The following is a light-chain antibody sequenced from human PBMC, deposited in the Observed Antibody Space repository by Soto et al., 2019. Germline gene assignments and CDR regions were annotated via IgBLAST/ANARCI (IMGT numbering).Light chain of an antibody. CDR2: DAS. CDR3: QQYNSYSRT. V-gene: IGKV1-5*01. CDR1: KSISSW. Sequence: DIQMTQSPSTLSASVGDRVTITCRASKSISSWLAWYQQKPGKAPKLLIYDASSLESGVPSRFSGSGSGTECTLTISSLQPDDFATYYCQQYNSYSRTFGQGTKVEIK. J-gene: IGKJ1*01.